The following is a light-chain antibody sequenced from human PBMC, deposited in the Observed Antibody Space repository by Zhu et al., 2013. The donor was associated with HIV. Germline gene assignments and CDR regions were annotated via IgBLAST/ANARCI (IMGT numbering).Light chain of an antibody. CDR1: KLGDKF. CDR2: DDG. CDR3: QVWDSSSDHYV. V-gene: IGLV3-1*01. J-gene: IGLJ1*01. Sequence: SYELSQPPSVSVSPGQTASITCSGDKLGDKFACWYQQKPGQSPVVVIYDDGDRPSGIPERFSGSNSGNTATLTISRVEAGDEADYYCQVWDSSSDHYVFGTGTKVTVL.